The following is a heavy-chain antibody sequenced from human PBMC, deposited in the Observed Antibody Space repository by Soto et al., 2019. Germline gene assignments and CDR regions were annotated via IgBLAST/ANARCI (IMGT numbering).Heavy chain of an antibody. D-gene: IGHD2-15*01. CDR3: VKQAHGLDGVAVDY. CDR1: GFIFSEST. J-gene: IGHJ4*02. CDR2: VSTSGRST. Sequence: GGSLRLSCSASGFIFSESTIYWVRQVPGKGLEAISAVSTSGRSTYYADSVKDRFTISRDNSKNTLFLQMGSLRPEDTAIYYCVKQAHGLDGVAVDYWGQGTQVT. V-gene: IGHV3-64D*06.